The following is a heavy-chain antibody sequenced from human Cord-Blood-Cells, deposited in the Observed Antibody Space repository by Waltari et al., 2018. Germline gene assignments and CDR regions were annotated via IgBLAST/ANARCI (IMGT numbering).Heavy chain of an antibody. V-gene: IGHV4-34*01. CDR2: INHSGST. CDR3: ARGGEYYGSGSSMDFDY. CDR1: GGSFSGYY. J-gene: IGHJ4*02. Sequence: QVQLQQWGAGLLKPSETLSLTCAVYGGSFSGYYWSWIRQRPGKGLEWIGEINHSGSTNYNPSLKSRVTISVDTSKNQFSLKLSSVTAADTAVYYCARGGEYYGSGSSMDFDYWGQGTLVTVSS. D-gene: IGHD3-10*01.